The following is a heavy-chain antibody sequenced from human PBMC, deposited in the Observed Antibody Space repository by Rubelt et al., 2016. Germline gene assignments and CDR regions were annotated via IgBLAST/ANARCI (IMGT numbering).Heavy chain of an antibody. CDR3: ARQGGYHSPFRY. D-gene: IGHD3-16*02. Sequence: QVQLQESGPGLVKPSETLSLPCAFYGGSFSGYYWSWIRQPPGKGLEWIGQTDDSGFTNYNPSLKSPVTISVDTSKNQFSLKLNSVTAADTAVYYCARQGGYHSPFRYWGQGTLVTVSS. V-gene: IGHV4-34*01. CDR2: TDDSGFT. CDR1: GGSFSGYY. J-gene: IGHJ4*02.